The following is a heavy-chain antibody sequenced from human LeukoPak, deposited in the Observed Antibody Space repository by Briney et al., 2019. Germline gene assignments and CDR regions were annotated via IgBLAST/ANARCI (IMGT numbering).Heavy chain of an antibody. CDR1: GFTFSTYG. V-gene: IGHV3-30*18. J-gene: IGHJ5*02. Sequence: GRSLRLSCVVSGFTFSTYGMHWVRQAPGKGLEWVAFISYDGVNKQYADSVKGRFTISRDNSKSTLYMQINSLRPEDTAVYYCVKDPRYCSSTHCSEAWGQGTLVTVSS. CDR2: ISYDGVNK. CDR3: VKDPRYCSSTHCSEA. D-gene: IGHD2-2*01.